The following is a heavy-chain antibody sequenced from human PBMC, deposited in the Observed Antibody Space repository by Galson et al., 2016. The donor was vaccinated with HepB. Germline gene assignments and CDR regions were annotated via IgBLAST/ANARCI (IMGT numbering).Heavy chain of an antibody. D-gene: IGHD3-9*01. J-gene: IGHJ4*02. CDR2: VYPGNSEI. CDR3: ARSISKPNNDVFYVY. CDR1: GYRFANYW. Sequence: QSGAEVKKPGESLKIFCKGSGYRFANYWIGWVRQMPGKGLESMGIVYPGNSEIRYSPSFQGQVTISADKSINTAYLQWSSLKASDTAMYYCARSISKPNNDVFYVYWGQGTLVTVSS. V-gene: IGHV5-51*01.